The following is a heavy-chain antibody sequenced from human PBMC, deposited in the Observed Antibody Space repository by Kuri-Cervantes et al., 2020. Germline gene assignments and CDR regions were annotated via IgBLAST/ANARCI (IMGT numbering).Heavy chain of an antibody. CDR3: AREIMYCGGDCNDY. CDR1: GFTFSSYA. Sequence: GESLKISCAASGFTFSSYAMSWVRQAPGKGLEWVSYITSSGGFMFYADSVKGRFTISRDNAKNSLYLEMNSLRAEDTAVYYCAREIMYCGGDCNDYWDRGTLVTVSS. D-gene: IGHD2-21*01. J-gene: IGHJ4*02. CDR2: ITSSGGFM. V-gene: IGHV3-21*05.